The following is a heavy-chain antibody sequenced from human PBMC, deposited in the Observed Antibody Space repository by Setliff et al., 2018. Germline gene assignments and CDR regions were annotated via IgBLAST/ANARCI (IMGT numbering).Heavy chain of an antibody. CDR3: ARLGAPASHDAFDI. J-gene: IGHJ3*02. CDR1: GYSFTSYW. Sequence: GESLKISCKGSGYSFTSYWIGWVRQMPGKGLEWMGIINPGDSEARYSPSFQGQVTISADKYITTAYLQWSSLKASDTAMYYCARLGAPASHDAFDIWGQGTMVTVSS. V-gene: IGHV5-51*01. D-gene: IGHD6-25*01. CDR2: INPGDSEA.